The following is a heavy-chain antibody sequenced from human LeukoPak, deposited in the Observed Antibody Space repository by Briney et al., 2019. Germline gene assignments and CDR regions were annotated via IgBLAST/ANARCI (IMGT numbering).Heavy chain of an antibody. CDR1: GFTFSSYW. Sequence: GGSLRLSCAASGFTFSSYWMSWVRQAPGKGLEWVANIKQDGSEKYYVDSVKGRFTISRDNAKNSLYLQMNSLRAEDTAVYYCARGLPKYYYDSSGYYHWGQGTLVTVSS. CDR2: IKQDGSEK. D-gene: IGHD3-22*01. J-gene: IGHJ5*02. V-gene: IGHV3-7*04. CDR3: ARGLPKYYYDSSGYYH.